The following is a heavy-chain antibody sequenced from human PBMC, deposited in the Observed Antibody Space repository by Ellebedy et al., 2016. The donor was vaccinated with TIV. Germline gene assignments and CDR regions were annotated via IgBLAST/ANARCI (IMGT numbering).Heavy chain of an antibody. Sequence: GESLKISCAASGFTFNTYIMGWVRQAPGKGLEWVANIKQDGGEKFYVDSVKGRFTISRDNAKNSLYLQMNSLRVEDTAVFYCARSSMLLPSELKFRLRYFDLWGRGTLVTVSS. CDR1: GFTFNTYI. J-gene: IGHJ2*01. CDR2: IKQDGGEK. D-gene: IGHD3-22*01. CDR3: ARSSMLLPSELKFRLRYFDL. V-gene: IGHV3-7*01.